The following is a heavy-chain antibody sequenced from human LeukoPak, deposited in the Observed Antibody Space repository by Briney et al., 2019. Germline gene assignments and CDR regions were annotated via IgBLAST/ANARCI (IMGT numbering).Heavy chain of an antibody. CDR1: GFTFSSYA. CDR2: ISYDGSNQ. D-gene: IGHD6-13*01. V-gene: IGHV3-30*03. CDR3: ARDGGAAADY. Sequence: GGSLRLSCAASGFTFSSYAMHWVRQAPDKGLEWVAVISYDGSNQHYADSVKGRFSMSRDYSKKTLYLQMNSLRAEDTAVYYCARDGGAAADYWGQGTLVTVSS. J-gene: IGHJ4*02.